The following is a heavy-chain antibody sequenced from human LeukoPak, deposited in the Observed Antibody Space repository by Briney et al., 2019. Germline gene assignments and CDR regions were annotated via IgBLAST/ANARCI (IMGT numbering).Heavy chain of an antibody. V-gene: IGHV1-18*01. CDR1: GYTFTSYG. D-gene: IGHD3-9*01. Sequence: ASVKVSCKASGYTFTSYGISWVRQAPGQGLEWMGWISAYNGNTNYAQKLQGRVTMTTDTSTSTAYMELRSLRSDDTAVYYCARVLNDILTGLTHMDVWGQGTTVTVSS. J-gene: IGHJ6*02. CDR2: ISAYNGNT. CDR3: ARVLNDILTGLTHMDV.